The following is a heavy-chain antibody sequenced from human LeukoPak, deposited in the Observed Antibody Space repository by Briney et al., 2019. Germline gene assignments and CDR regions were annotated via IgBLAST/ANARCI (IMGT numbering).Heavy chain of an antibody. V-gene: IGHV1-2*02. D-gene: IGHD2-2*03. CDR2: INPNSGGT. CDR3: ATMVARGGYCSSSSCYGGFDI. CDR1: AYTFTGYY. J-gene: IGHJ3*02. Sequence: ASVKVSCKASAYTFTGYYMHWVRQAPGQGLEWMGWINPNSGGTNYAQKFQGRVTMTRDTSISTAYMELSRLRSDDTAVYYCATMVARGGYCSSSSCYGGFDIWGQGTMVTVSS.